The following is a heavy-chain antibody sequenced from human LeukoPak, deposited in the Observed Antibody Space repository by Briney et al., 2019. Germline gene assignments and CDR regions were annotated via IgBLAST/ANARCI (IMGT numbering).Heavy chain of an antibody. J-gene: IGHJ4*02. Sequence: SETLSLTCAVYGGSFSGYYWSWIRHPPGKGREWSGEINHSGSTNYNPSPKSRATISVATAKNQFSLKLSSVTAADTAVYSCARRTPSRDGDPDFDYWGQGNLVLVSS. CDR1: GGSFSGYY. CDR3: ARRTPSRDGDPDFDY. D-gene: IGHD2-21*02. CDR2: INHSGST. V-gene: IGHV4-34*01.